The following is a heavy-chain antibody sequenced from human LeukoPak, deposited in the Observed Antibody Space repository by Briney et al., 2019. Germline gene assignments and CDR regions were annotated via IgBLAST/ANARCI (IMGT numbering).Heavy chain of an antibody. D-gene: IGHD6-13*01. CDR3: AKDSSGSSSSYY. J-gene: IGHJ4*02. CDR2: ISGSGSST. CDR1: GFTFSSYA. Sequence: GGSLRLSCAASGFTFSSYAMSWVRQAPGKGLEWVSAISGSGSSTYYADSVKGRLTISRDNSKNTLYLQMNSLRAEDTAVYYCAKDSSGSSSSYYWGQGTLVTVSS. V-gene: IGHV3-23*01.